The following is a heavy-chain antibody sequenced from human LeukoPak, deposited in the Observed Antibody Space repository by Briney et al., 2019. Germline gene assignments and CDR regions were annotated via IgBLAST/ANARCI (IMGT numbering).Heavy chain of an antibody. CDR2: ISAYNGNI. CDR3: ARIRDYYGSGSYSYYFDY. V-gene: IGHV1-18*01. CDR1: GYTFTSYG. D-gene: IGHD3-10*01. Sequence: ASVKVSCKASGYTFTSYGVSWVRQAPGQGLEWMGWISAYNGNINYAQKLQGRVTMTTDTSTSTAYMELRSLRSDDTAVYYCARIRDYYGSGSYSYYFDYWGQGTLVTVSS. J-gene: IGHJ4*02.